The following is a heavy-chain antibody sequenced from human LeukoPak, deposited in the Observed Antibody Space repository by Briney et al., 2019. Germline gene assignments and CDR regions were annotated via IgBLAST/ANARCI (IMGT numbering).Heavy chain of an antibody. J-gene: IGHJ5*02. CDR3: ARDPRVWEVRGFDP. D-gene: IGHD3-10*01. CDR1: GYTLTELP. CDR2: INPSGGST. V-gene: IGHV1-46*01. Sequence: GASVKVSCKVSGYTLTELPMPWVRQAPGQGLEWMGIINPSGGSTSYAQKFQGRVTMTRDTSTSTVYMELSSLRSEDTAVYYCARDPRVWEVRGFDPWGQGTLVTVSS.